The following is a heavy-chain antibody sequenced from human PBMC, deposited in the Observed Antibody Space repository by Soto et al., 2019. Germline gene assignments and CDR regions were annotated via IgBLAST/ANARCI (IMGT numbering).Heavy chain of an antibody. CDR2: MSPNSGNT. V-gene: IGHV1-8*01. CDR1: GYTFTSYD. J-gene: IGHJ4*02. D-gene: IGHD5-18*01. Sequence: AASVKVSCKASGYTFTSYDINWVRQATGQGLEWMGWMSPNSGNTGYAQKFQGRVTMTRNTSISTAYMELSSLRSEDTAVYYCARKGYSYGYVVDYWGQGTLVTVSS. CDR3: ARKGYSYGYVVDY.